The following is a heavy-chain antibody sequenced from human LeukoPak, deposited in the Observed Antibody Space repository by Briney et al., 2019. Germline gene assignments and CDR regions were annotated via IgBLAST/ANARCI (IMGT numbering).Heavy chain of an antibody. CDR1: GFTFSSSA. D-gene: IGHD5-12*01. Sequence: GGSLRLSCAGSGFTFSSSAMNWVRQAPGKGLEWVSSINNVASHIYYADSVKGRFTISRDNAKNSLYLQMNSLRAEDTAVYYCARDPTQWLRYGHFDYWGQGTLVTAPS. CDR3: ARDPTQWLRYGHFDY. CDR2: INNVASHI. J-gene: IGHJ4*02. V-gene: IGHV3-21*01.